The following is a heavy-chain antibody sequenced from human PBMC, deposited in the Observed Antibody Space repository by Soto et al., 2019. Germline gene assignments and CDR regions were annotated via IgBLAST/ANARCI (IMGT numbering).Heavy chain of an antibody. CDR1: GFTFSSYA. J-gene: IGHJ4*02. CDR3: AKDGLKVNPKVEEPDY. V-gene: IGHV3-23*01. Sequence: GGSLRLSCAASGFTFSSYAMSWVRQAPGKGLEWVSAISGSGGSTYYADSVKDRFTISRDNSKNTLYLQMNSLRAEDTAVYYCAKDGLKVNPKVEEPDYWGQGTLVTVSS. CDR2: ISGSGGST. D-gene: IGHD1-1*01.